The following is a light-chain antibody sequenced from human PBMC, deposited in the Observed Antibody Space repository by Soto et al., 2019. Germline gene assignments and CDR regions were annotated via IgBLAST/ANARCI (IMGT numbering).Light chain of an antibody. V-gene: IGKV2-40*01. Sequence: IVMTQTPLSLPVSPGEPAYISCRSSQSLLNSDIGNSFLDWFQQRPGQSPRLLIYSLSYRASGVPDGFSGSWSGTDFTLKISRVESEDVGVYYCLPRKELPWTFGQGTKVEI. CDR2: SLS. CDR1: QSLLNSDIGNSF. CDR3: LPRKELPWT. J-gene: IGKJ1*01.